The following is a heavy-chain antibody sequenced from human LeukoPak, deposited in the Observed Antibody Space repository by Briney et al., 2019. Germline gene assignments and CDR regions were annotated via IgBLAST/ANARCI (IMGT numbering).Heavy chain of an antibody. CDR3: ARPPYVDTAMIGFDP. J-gene: IGHJ5*02. CDR1: GGSISSSSYY. CDR2: IYYSGST. V-gene: IGHV4-39*01. Sequence: SETLSLTCTVSGGSISSSSYYWGWIRQPPGKGLEWIGSIYYSGSTYYNPSLKSRVTISVDTPKNQFSLKLSSVTAADTAVYYCARPPYVDTAMIGFDPWGQGTLVTVSS. D-gene: IGHD5-18*01.